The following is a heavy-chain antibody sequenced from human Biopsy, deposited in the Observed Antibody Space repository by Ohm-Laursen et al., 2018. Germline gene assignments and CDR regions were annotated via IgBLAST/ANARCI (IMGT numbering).Heavy chain of an antibody. V-gene: IGHV4-4*07. CDR2: IYTIGDT. J-gene: IGHJ3*01. CDR1: GASMTGYF. Sequence: TLSLTCTVSGASMTGYFWTWVRQPAGKGLEWIGHIYTIGDTTYNPSLESRVTMSLDTSKNQFSLKMTSLTAADTAVYFCAREDEGLLRALDLWGQGTMVTVST. D-gene: IGHD3-3*01. CDR3: AREDEGLLRALDL.